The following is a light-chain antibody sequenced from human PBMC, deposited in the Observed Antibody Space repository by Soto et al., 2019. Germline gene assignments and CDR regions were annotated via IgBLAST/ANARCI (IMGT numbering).Light chain of an antibody. Sequence: EIVLTQSPGTLSLSPGERATRSCRASQSVSSSYLAWYQQKPGQAPRLLIYGASSRATGIPDRFSGSGSGTDFTLTISRLEPEDFAVYYCQHYGSSPRTFGPGTKVHIK. V-gene: IGKV3-20*01. J-gene: IGKJ3*01. CDR1: QSVSSSY. CDR2: GAS. CDR3: QHYGSSPRT.